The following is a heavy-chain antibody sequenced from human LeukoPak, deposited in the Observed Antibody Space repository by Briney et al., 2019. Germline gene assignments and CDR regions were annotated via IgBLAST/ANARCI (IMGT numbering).Heavy chain of an antibody. CDR3: AKDARLGTFDY. CDR2: ISGNGGST. Sequence: GGSLRLSCSASGFTFSSYSMHWVRQAPGKGLEYVSAISGNGGSTYYADSVKGRFTISRDNSKNTLYLQMNSLRAEDTAVYYCAKDARLGTFDYWGQGTLVTVSS. J-gene: IGHJ4*02. D-gene: IGHD3-10*01. V-gene: IGHV3-64*04. CDR1: GFTFSSYS.